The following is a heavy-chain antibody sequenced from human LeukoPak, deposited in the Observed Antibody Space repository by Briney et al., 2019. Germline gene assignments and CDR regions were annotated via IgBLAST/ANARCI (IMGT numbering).Heavy chain of an antibody. CDR1: GDTFSSYA. CDR2: IIPIFGTA. V-gene: IGHV1-69*06. J-gene: IGHJ6*03. CDR3: ARGGVKSYYYYYMDV. Sequence: SVKVSCKASGDTFSSYAISWVRQAPGQGLEWMGGIIPIFGTANYAQKFQGRVTITADKSTSTAYMELSSLRSEDTAVYYCARGGVKSYYYYYMDVWGKGTTVTVSS. D-gene: IGHD3-10*01.